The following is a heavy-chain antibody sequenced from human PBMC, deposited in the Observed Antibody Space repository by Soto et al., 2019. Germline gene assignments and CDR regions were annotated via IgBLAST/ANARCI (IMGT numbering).Heavy chain of an antibody. Sequence: GGSLRLSCAASGFIFSNYGMHWVRQAPGKGLEWVALIWYDGTKKYYADPVKGRFTISRDNSKNTLYLQMNSLRAEDTALYYCAGSVEGDYGDYWGQGTMVTSPQ. CDR2: IWYDGTKK. CDR3: AGSVEGDYGDY. V-gene: IGHV3-33*01. J-gene: IGHJ4*02. D-gene: IGHD4-17*01. CDR1: GFIFSNYG.